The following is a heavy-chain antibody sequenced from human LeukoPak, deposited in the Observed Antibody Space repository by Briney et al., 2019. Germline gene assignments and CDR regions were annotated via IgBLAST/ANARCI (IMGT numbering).Heavy chain of an antibody. D-gene: IGHD3-10*01. CDR1: GYTFTNYY. CDR2: INPTGGST. J-gene: IGHJ4*02. Sequence: EASVKVSCKASGYTFTNYYMHWVRQAPGQGLEWMGIINPTGGSTSYAQKFQGRVTMTRDTSTSTVYMELSSLRSEDTAVYYCARADYYGSGTYYFRGLDYWGQGTLVTVSS. CDR3: ARADYYGSGTYYFRGLDY. V-gene: IGHV1-46*01.